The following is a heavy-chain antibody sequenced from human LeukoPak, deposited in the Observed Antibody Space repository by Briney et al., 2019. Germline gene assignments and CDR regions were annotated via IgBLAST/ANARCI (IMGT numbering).Heavy chain of an antibody. D-gene: IGHD3-3*01. J-gene: IGHJ4*02. CDR3: ARAPAPGYDFWSGPTVY. CDR1: GFTFSSYS. Sequence: GGSLRLSCAASGFTFSSYSMNWVRQAPGKGLEWVSSISSSSSYIYYADSVKGRFTISRDNAKNSLYLQMNSLRAEDTAVYYCARAPAPGYDFWSGPTVYWGQGTLVTVSS. CDR2: ISSSSSYI. V-gene: IGHV3-21*01.